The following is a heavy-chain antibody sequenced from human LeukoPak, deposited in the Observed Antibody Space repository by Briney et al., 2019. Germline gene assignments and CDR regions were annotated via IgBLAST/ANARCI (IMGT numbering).Heavy chain of an antibody. V-gene: IGHV3-21*01. Sequence: GGSLRLSCAASGFTFSSYSMNWVRQAPGKGLEWVSSISSSSSSYIYYADSVKGRFTISRDNAKNSLYLQMNSLRAEDTAVYYCAGGDWYSSSWYFDYWGQGTLVTVSS. J-gene: IGHJ4*02. D-gene: IGHD6-13*01. CDR3: AGGDWYSSSWYFDY. CDR2: ISSSSSSYI. CDR1: GFTFSSYS.